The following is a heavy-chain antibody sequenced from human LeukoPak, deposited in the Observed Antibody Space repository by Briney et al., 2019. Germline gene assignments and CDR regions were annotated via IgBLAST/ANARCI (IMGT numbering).Heavy chain of an antibody. Sequence: SVKVSCKASGGTFSSYAISWVRQAPGQGLEWMGGIIPIFGTANYAQKFQGRVTITTDESTSTAYMELSSLRSEDTAVYYCARKAYYDSRGSYYFDYWGQGTLVTVSS. CDR2: IIPIFGTA. CDR3: ARKAYYDSRGSYYFDY. D-gene: IGHD3-22*01. V-gene: IGHV1-69*05. CDR1: GGTFSSYA. J-gene: IGHJ4*02.